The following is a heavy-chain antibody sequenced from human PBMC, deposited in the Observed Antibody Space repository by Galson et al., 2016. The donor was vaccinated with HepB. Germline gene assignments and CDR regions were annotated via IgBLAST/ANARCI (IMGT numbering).Heavy chain of an antibody. CDR1: GYNFINSY. V-gene: IGHV1-46*01. CDR2: INPSGGST. Sequence: SVKVSCKASGYNFINSYMHWVRQAPGQGLEWMGIINPSGGSTSYAQKFQGRVTMTRDTSTSTVYMELSSLRSDDTAVYYCVRGAAVAASRYGLDIWDQGTTVIVSS. J-gene: IGHJ6*02. D-gene: IGHD6-19*01. CDR3: VRGAAVAASRYGLDI.